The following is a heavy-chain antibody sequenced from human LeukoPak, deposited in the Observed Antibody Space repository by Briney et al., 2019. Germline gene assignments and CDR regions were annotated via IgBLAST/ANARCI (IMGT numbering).Heavy chain of an antibody. D-gene: IGHD2-15*01. CDR2: VVGDGGST. CDR3: ARENAWSRDC. J-gene: IGHJ4*02. Sequence: PGGSLRLSCAASGFTFSNYPMSWVRQAPGKGLEWVSTVVGDGGSTYYADSVKGRFTISRDNAKNSLDLQMNSLRTEDTAVYYCARENAWSRDCWGQGTLVTVPS. V-gene: IGHV3-23*01. CDR1: GFTFSNYP.